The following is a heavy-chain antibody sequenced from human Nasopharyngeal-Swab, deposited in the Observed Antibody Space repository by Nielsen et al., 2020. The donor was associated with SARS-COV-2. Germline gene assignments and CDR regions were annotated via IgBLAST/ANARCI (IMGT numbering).Heavy chain of an antibody. CDR1: GYTFTSYA. CDR2: INAGNGNT. J-gene: IGHJ4*02. V-gene: IGHV1-3*01. Sequence: ASVKVSCKASGYTFTSYAMHWVRQAPGQRLEWMGWINAGNGNTKYSQKFQGRVTITRDTSASTAYMELSSLRSEDTAVYYCARDLGRSLVTYYFDYWGQGTQVTVSS. D-gene: IGHD2-21*02. CDR3: ARDLGRSLVTYYFDY.